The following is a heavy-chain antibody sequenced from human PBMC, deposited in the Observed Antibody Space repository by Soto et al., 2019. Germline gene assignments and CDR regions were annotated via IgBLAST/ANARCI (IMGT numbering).Heavy chain of an antibody. Sequence: GGSLRLSCAASGFTFSSYAMSWVRQAPGKGLEWVSAISGSGGSTYYADSVKGRFTISRDNSKNTLYLQMNSLRAEDTAVYYSAKIPSVYYYGSGSSKSFDYWGQGTLVTVSS. CDR2: ISGSGGST. V-gene: IGHV3-23*01. CDR1: GFTFSSYA. J-gene: IGHJ4*02. CDR3: AKIPSVYYYGSGSSKSFDY. D-gene: IGHD3-10*01.